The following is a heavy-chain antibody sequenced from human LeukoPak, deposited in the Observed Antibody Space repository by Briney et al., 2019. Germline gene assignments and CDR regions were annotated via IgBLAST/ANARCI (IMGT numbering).Heavy chain of an antibody. D-gene: IGHD2-2*01. CDR1: GFTFSSYC. V-gene: IGHV3-7*01. CDR2: IKQDGSEK. Sequence: GGSLRLSCAASGFTFSSYCMTWVRQAPGKGLEWVASIKQDGSEKYYVGSVKGRFTISRDNAKKSLYLQMNSLRAEDTAVYYCARSGDDEIVVVPAAMPGESDYYMDVWGKGTTVTVSS. CDR3: ARSGDDEIVVVPAAMPGESDYYMDV. J-gene: IGHJ6*03.